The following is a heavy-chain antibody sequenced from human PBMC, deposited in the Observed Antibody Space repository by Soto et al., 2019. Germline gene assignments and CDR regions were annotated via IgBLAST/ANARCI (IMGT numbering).Heavy chain of an antibody. D-gene: IGHD3-9*01. J-gene: IGHJ6*02. V-gene: IGHV4-59*01. Sequence: SSETLSLTCTVSGGSISSYYWSWIRQPPGKGLEWIGYIYYSGSTNYNPSLKSRVTISVDTSKNQFSLKLSSVTAADTAVYYCARGYGYYDTPAMDVWGQGTTVTVSS. CDR1: GGSISSYY. CDR3: ARGYGYYDTPAMDV. CDR2: IYYSGST.